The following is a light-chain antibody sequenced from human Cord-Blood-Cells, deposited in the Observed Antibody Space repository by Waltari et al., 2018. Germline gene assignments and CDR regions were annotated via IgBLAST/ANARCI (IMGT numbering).Light chain of an antibody. J-gene: IGLJ3*02. CDR1: GSYVGLFNF. V-gene: IGLV2-8*01. Sequence: SAPTQPPSASGSPGQSVPIPRTGTGSYVGLFNFLPWYHQHPATAPRHMIYQVSKPPPGVPDRFSGSKSGNTASLAVSGLQAEDEADYYCSSYAGSNNFVFGGGTKLTVL. CDR3: SSYAGSNNFV. CDR2: QVS.